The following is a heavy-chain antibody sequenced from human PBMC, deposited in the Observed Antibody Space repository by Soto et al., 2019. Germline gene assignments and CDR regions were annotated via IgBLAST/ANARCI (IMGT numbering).Heavy chain of an antibody. CDR3: AKDRLSSGWTNWFDP. D-gene: IGHD6-19*01. Sequence: GGSLRLSCAASGFTSSSYAMSWVRQAPGKGLEWVSAISGSGGSTYYADSVKGRFTISRDNSKNTLYLQMNSLRAEDTAVYYCAKDRLSSGWTNWFDPWGQGTLVTVSS. CDR1: GFTSSSYA. V-gene: IGHV3-23*01. CDR2: ISGSGGST. J-gene: IGHJ5*02.